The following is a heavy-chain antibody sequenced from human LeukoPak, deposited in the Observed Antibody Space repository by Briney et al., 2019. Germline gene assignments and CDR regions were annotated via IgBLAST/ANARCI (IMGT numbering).Heavy chain of an antibody. J-gene: IGHJ4*02. CDR3: ARVRDILSIRRGYFDY. D-gene: IGHD3-9*01. Sequence: GGSLRLSCAASGFTFSIYGMSWVRQAPGKGLEWVSAVSGSGGSTYYADSVKGRFTISRDNSKNTLSLQMNSLRAEDTALYYCARVRDILSIRRGYFDYWGQGTLVTVSS. V-gene: IGHV3-23*01. CDR2: VSGSGGST. CDR1: GFTFSIYG.